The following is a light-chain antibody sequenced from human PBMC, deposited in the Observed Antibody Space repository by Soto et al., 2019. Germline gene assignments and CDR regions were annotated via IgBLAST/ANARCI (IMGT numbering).Light chain of an antibody. CDR2: EVS. CDR3: SSYAGSNNFVV. V-gene: IGLV2-8*01. CDR1: SSDVGGYNY. J-gene: IGLJ2*01. Sequence: QSALTQYPSASGSPGQSVTISCTGTSSDVGGYNYVSWYQQHPGKAPKLMIYEVSKWPSGVPDRFSGSKSGNTASLTVSGLQAEDEADYYCSSYAGSNNFVVFGGGTKVTVL.